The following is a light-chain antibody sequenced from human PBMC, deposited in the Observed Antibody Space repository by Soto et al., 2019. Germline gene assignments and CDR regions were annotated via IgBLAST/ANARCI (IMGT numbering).Light chain of an antibody. V-gene: IGKV3-15*01. J-gene: IGKJ1*01. CDR1: QTINNN. CDR2: GAS. Sequence: TQSPGTLSLSPGERVTLSCKASQTINNNYVAWYQQRPGRAPRLLVYGASARATGIPARFSGGGSGAEYTLTISSLQSEDFAVYYCQQYDKWPRTFGQGTKVDIK. CDR3: QQYDKWPRT.